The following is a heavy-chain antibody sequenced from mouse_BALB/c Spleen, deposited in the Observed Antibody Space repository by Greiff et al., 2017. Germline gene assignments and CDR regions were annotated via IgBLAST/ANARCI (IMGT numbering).Heavy chain of an antibody. CDR3: ARHDYDGAWFAY. CDR1: GFTFSSYT. V-gene: IGHV5-12-2*01. D-gene: IGHD2-4*01. Sequence: EVQGVESGGGLVQPGGSLKLSCAASGFTFSSYTMSWVRQTPEKRLEWVAYISNGGGSTYYPDTVKGRFTISRDNAKNTLYLQMSSLKSEDTAMYYCARHDYDGAWFAYWGQGTLVTVSA. J-gene: IGHJ3*01. CDR2: ISNGGGST.